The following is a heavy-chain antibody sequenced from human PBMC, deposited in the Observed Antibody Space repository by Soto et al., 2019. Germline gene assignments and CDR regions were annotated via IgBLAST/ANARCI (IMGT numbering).Heavy chain of an antibody. J-gene: IGHJ4*02. CDR2: ISSSSSYI. CDR3: ARDQPGYSYGYGLGY. CDR1: GFTFSSYR. Sequence: EVQLVESGGGLVKPGGSLRLSCAASGFTFSSYRRNWVRQAPGKGLGGVSSISSSSSYIYYADSVKGRFTISRDNAKNSLYLQMNSLRAEDTAVYYCARDQPGYSYGYGLGYWGQGTLVTVSS. D-gene: IGHD5-18*01. V-gene: IGHV3-21*01.